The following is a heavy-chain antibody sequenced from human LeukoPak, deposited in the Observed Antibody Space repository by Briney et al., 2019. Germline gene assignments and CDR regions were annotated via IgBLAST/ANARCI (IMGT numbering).Heavy chain of an antibody. CDR2: ISSSGGTT. CDR3: AKDRNRWPTNFDS. V-gene: IGHV3-23*01. J-gene: IGHJ4*02. D-gene: IGHD5-24*01. Sequence: GGSLRLSCAASGFTFSTYAVNWVRQAPGKGLEWVSAISSSGGTTYYAGSVKGRFSISRDNSKNTVYLQMNSLRVEDTAVYYCAKDRNRWPTNFDSWGQGTLVTVSA. CDR1: GFTFSTYA.